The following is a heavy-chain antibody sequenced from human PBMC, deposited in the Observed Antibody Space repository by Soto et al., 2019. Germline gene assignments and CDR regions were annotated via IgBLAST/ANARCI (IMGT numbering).Heavy chain of an antibody. D-gene: IGHD4-4*01. Sequence: EVQLLESGGALVQSGGSLRLSCAASGFTFSNFAMSWVRQAPGKGLEWVSGISGRGNNKDDADSVKGRFTISRDNSKNRLYLQMHRLRAEDTAVYYCGKGSHYVLKGTTFRKVQYYYYYMDVWGKGTRVNVSS. CDR1: GFTFSNFA. V-gene: IGHV3-23*01. CDR3: GKGSHYVLKGTTFRKVQYYYYYMDV. CDR2: ISGRGNNK. J-gene: IGHJ6*03.